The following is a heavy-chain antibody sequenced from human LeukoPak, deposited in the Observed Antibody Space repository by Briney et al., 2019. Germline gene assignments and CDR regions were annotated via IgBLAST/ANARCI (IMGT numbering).Heavy chain of an antibody. CDR2: IIPILGIA. D-gene: IGHD6-19*01. J-gene: IGHJ4*02. CDR1: GGTFSSYA. V-gene: IGHV1-69*04. Sequence: SVKVSCKASGGTFSSYAISWVRQAPGQGLEWMGRIIPILGIANYAQKFQGRVTITADKSTSTAYMELSSLRSEDTAVYYCALGGDIEVIAVADYWGQGTLVTVSS. CDR3: ALGGDIEVIAVADY.